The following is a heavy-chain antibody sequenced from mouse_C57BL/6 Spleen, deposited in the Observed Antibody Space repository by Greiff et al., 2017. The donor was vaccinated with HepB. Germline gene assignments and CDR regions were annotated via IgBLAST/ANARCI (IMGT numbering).Heavy chain of an antibody. D-gene: IGHD1-1*01. V-gene: IGHV1-26*01. Sequence: EVQLQQSGPELVKPGASVKISCKASGYTFTDYYMNWVKQSHGKSLEWIGDINPNNGGTSYNQKFKGKATLTVDKSSSTAYMELRSLTSEDSAVYYCARGEERTVVPRYFDVWGTGTTVTVSS. J-gene: IGHJ1*03. CDR3: ARGEERTVVPRYFDV. CDR1: GYTFTDYY. CDR2: INPNNGGT.